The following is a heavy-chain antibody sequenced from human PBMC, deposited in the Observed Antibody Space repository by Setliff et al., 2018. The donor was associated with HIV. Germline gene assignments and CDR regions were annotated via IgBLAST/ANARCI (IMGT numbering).Heavy chain of an antibody. V-gene: IGHV4-39*01. CDR3: ARLYSGSYWGDDAFDI. Sequence: PSETLSLTCIVSGGSIRSSTYCWGRIRQAPGRGLEWIGSVYHSGNSYYRPSLKSRVTMSVDTSKNQFSLKLSSVTVADTAMFYCARLYSGSYWGDDAFDIWGQGTMVTVSS. CDR2: VYHSGNS. D-gene: IGHD1-26*01. CDR1: GGSIRSSTYC. J-gene: IGHJ3*02.